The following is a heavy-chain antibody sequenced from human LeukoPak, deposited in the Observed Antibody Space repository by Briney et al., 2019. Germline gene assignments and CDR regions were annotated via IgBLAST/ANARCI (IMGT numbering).Heavy chain of an antibody. CDR3: ARGSQMYSSSWFDP. Sequence: GASVKVSCKASGGTFSSYAISWVRQAPGQGLEWMGGIIPIFGTANYAQKFQGRVTITADKSTSTAYMELSSLRSEDTAVYYCARGSQMYSSSWFDPWGQGTLVTVSS. CDR2: IIPIFGTA. D-gene: IGHD6-13*01. CDR1: GGTFSSYA. J-gene: IGHJ5*02. V-gene: IGHV1-69*06.